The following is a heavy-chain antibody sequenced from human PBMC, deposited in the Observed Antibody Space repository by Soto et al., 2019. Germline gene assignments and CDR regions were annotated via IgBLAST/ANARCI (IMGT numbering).Heavy chain of an antibody. J-gene: IGHJ5*02. CDR2: IYYSGST. V-gene: IGHV4-31*03. Sequence: SETLSLTCTVSGGSISSGGYYWSWIRQHPGKGLEWIGYIYYSGSTYYNPSLKSRVTISVDTSKNQFSLKLSSVTAADTAVYYCARGGLRGYDLSWFDPWGQGILVTVSS. CDR3: ARGGLRGYDLSWFDP. D-gene: IGHD5-12*01. CDR1: GGSISSGGYY.